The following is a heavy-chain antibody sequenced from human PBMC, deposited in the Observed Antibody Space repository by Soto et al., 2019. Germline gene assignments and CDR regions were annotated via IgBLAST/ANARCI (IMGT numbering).Heavy chain of an antibody. J-gene: IGHJ6*03. Sequence: QVQLVESGGGLVKPGGSLRLSCAASGFTFSDYSMSWIRQAPGKGLEWVSYISSSGSTIYYADSVKGRFTISRDNAKNSLCLQMNSLRAEDTAVYYCAREDCSSTSCYGGFDYYYYMDVWGKGTTVTVSS. D-gene: IGHD2-2*01. V-gene: IGHV3-11*01. CDR1: GFTFSDYS. CDR3: AREDCSSTSCYGGFDYYYYMDV. CDR2: ISSSGSTI.